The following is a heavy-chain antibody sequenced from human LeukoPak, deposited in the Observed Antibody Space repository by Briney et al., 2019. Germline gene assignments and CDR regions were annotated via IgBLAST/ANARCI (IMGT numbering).Heavy chain of an antibody. J-gene: IGHJ6*03. CDR1: SGSINNYY. CDR2: IYYSGST. Sequence: KTSETLSLTCTVSSGSINNYYWSWIRQPPGKGLEWIGYIYYSGSTNYNPSLKSRVTISVDASKNQFSLRLSSVTAADTAVYYCASGSYSFYYMDVWGKGTTVTVSS. CDR3: ASGSYSFYYMDV. V-gene: IGHV4-59*01. D-gene: IGHD1-26*01.